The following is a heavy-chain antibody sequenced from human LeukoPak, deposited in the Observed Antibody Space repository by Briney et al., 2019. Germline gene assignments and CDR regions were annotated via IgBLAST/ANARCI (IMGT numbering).Heavy chain of an antibody. CDR2: IKPDGSEK. Sequence: PGGSLRLSCAASGFTFSSYWMSWVRQAPGKGLEWVANIKPDGSEKYYVDSVTGRFTISRDNAKNSLYLQMNSLRAEDTAVYYCARDWEAYYDILTGYYTVSSGMDVWGQGTTVTVSS. D-gene: IGHD3-9*01. CDR1: GFTFSSYW. V-gene: IGHV3-7*01. CDR3: ARDWEAYYDILTGYYTVSSGMDV. J-gene: IGHJ6*02.